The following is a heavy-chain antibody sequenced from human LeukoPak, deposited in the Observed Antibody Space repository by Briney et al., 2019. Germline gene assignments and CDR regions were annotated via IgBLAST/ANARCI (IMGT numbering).Heavy chain of an antibody. CDR3: ARSVRGASGNY. Sequence: SGTLSLTCAVSGGSISSSNWWSWVRQPPGKGLEWIGEIYHSGSTNYNPSLKSRVTISVDKPKNQFSLKLSSVTAADTAVYYCARSVRGASGNYWGQGTLVTVSS. CDR1: GGSISSSNW. V-gene: IGHV4-4*02. D-gene: IGHD3-10*01. CDR2: IYHSGST. J-gene: IGHJ4*02.